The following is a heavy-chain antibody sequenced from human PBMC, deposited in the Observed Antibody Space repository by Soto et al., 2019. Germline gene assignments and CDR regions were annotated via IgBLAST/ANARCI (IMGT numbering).Heavy chain of an antibody. J-gene: IGHJ5*02. CDR3: ARGGYCRGSSCYTPVHWFDP. V-gene: IGHV4-31*03. Sequence: PSETLSLTCTVSGDSISSGGYYWSWIRQHPGKGLEWIGYIDYSGSTYYNPSLKSRVTMSIDTSKNQFSLNLSSVTAADTAVFYCARGGYCRGSSCYTPVHWFDPWGQGTLVTVSS. CDR2: IDYSGST. D-gene: IGHD2-2*02. CDR1: GDSISSGGYY.